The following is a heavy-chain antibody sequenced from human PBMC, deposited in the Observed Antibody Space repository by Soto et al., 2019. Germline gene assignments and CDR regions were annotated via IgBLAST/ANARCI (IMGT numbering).Heavy chain of an antibody. CDR2: ISAYKGNT. J-gene: IGHJ6*02. CDR3: ARDSDYGDYEDYYGMDV. Sequence: ASVKVSCKASGYTFTSYGISWVRQAPGQGLEWMGWISAYKGNTNYAQKLQGRVTMTTDTSTSTAYVELRSLRSDDTAVYYCARDSDYGDYEDYYGMDVWGQGTTVTVAS. V-gene: IGHV1-18*01. D-gene: IGHD4-17*01. CDR1: GYTFTSYG.